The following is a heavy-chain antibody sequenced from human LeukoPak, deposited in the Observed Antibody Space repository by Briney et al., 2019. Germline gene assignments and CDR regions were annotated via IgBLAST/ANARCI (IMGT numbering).Heavy chain of an antibody. V-gene: IGHV3-30-3*01. CDR1: GFTFSSYA. CDR2: ISYDGSNK. Sequence: PGGSLRLSCAASGFTFSSYAMHWVRQAPGKGLEWVAVISYDGSNKYYADSVKGRFTISRDNSKNTLYLQMNSLRAEDTAVYYCAKDGSGSYYTYYFDYWGQGTLVTVSS. CDR3: AKDGSGSYYTYYFDY. D-gene: IGHD3-10*01. J-gene: IGHJ4*02.